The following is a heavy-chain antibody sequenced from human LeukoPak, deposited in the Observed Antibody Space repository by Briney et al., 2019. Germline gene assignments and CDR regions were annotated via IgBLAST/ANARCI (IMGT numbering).Heavy chain of an antibody. D-gene: IGHD6-19*01. Sequence: PGGSLRLSCASSGFTFSNYNMNWLRQAPGKGLEWVSFISSSSGYIYYADSVKGRFTISRDNAKNSLYLQMNSLRAEDTAVYYCATSPGTRIAVAGNLDHWGQGTPVTVSS. J-gene: IGHJ4*02. CDR3: ATSPGTRIAVAGNLDH. V-gene: IGHV3-21*01. CDR2: ISSSSGYI. CDR1: GFTFSNYN.